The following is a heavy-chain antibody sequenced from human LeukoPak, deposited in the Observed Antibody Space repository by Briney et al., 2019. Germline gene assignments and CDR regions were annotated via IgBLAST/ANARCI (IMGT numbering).Heavy chain of an antibody. Sequence: ASVKVSCKASGYPFISYDINWVRQATGQGLEWMGWMNPNSGNTGYAQRFQGRVTMTRNTSISTAYMEVSSLRSEDTAMYFCARGRGYSNGWFEADDYWGQGTLSPSPQ. V-gene: IGHV1-8*01. D-gene: IGHD6-19*01. CDR1: GYPFISYD. J-gene: IGHJ4*02. CDR2: MNPNSGNT. CDR3: ARGRGYSNGWFEADDY.